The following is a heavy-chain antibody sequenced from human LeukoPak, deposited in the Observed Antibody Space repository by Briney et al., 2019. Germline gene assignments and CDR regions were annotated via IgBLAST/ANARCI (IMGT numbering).Heavy chain of an antibody. CDR1: GYSISSSYY. CDR3: ARLSSEYQLPNYFDY. CDR2: IYYSGST. Sequence: SETLSLTCTVSGYSISSSYYWGWIRQPPGKGLEWIGSIYYSGSTYYNPSLKSRVTISVDTSKNQFSLKLSSVTAADTAVYYCARLSSEYQLPNYFDYWGQGTLVTVSS. D-gene: IGHD2-2*01. J-gene: IGHJ4*02. V-gene: IGHV4-39*01.